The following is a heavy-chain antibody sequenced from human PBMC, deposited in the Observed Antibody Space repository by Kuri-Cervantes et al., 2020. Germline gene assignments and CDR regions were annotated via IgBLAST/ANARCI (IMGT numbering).Heavy chain of an antibody. CDR3: ARGGPWNSYYYYYYMDV. Sequence: ASVKVSCKASGYTFISYGISWVRQATGQELEWMGWMYPNSGNTGYAQKFQGRVTMTRNTSISAAYMELSSLRSEDTAVYYCARGGPWNSYYYYYYMDVWGKGTTVTVSS. CDR1: GYTFISYG. CDR2: MYPNSGNT. V-gene: IGHV1-8*01. D-gene: IGHD1-7*01. J-gene: IGHJ6*03.